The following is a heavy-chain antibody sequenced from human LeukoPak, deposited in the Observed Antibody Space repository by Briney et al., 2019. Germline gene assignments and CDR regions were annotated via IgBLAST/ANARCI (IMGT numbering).Heavy chain of an antibody. CDR2: IYYSGST. V-gene: IGHV4-61*01. J-gene: IGHJ6*04. D-gene: IGHD3-10*01. Sequence: SETLSLTCTVSGGSVSSGSYYWSWVRQPPGKGLEWIGYIYYSGSTKYNPSLKGRVTISVDTSKNQFSLKLSSVTAADTAVYYCARDHLWFGASQGHYGMDVWGKGTTVTVSS. CDR1: GGSVSSGSYY. CDR3: ARDHLWFGASQGHYGMDV.